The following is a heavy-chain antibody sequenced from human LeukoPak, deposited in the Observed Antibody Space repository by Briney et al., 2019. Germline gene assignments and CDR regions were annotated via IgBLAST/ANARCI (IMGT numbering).Heavy chain of an antibody. Sequence: PSQTLSLTCAVSGGSISSGGYSWSWIRQPPGKGLEWIGYIYYSGSTYYNPSLKSRVTMSVDTSKNQFSLKLSSVTAADTAVYYCARDSLLSLPGYGDYVSENYYYYMDVWGKGTTVTISS. CDR3: ARDSLLSLPGYGDYVSENYYYYMDV. CDR2: IYYSGST. J-gene: IGHJ6*03. CDR1: GGSISSGGYS. V-gene: IGHV4-30-4*07. D-gene: IGHD4-17*01.